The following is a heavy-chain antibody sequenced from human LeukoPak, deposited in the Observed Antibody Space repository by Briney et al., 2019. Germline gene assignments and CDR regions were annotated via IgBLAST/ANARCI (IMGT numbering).Heavy chain of an antibody. D-gene: IGHD3-22*01. Sequence: PSETLSLTCAVYGGSFSGYYWSWIRQPPGKGLEWIGEINHSGSTNYNPSLKSRVTISVDTSKNQFSLKLSSVTAADTAVYYCARLNAIYDSSGGFYYYGMDVWGQGTTVTVSS. CDR2: INHSGST. CDR1: GGSFSGYY. CDR3: ARLNAIYDSSGGFYYYGMDV. V-gene: IGHV4-34*01. J-gene: IGHJ6*02.